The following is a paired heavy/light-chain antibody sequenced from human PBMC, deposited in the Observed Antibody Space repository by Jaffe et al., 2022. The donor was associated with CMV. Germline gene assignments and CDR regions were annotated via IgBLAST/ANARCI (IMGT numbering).Heavy chain of an antibody. J-gene: IGHJ6*02. CDR3: AREWGSGSYFNYYYYYGMDV. Sequence: QVQLVQSGAEVKKPGASVKVSCKASGYTFTSYGISWVRQAPGQGLEWMGWISAYNGNTNYAQKLQGRVTMTTDTSTSTAYMELRSLRSDDTAVYYCAREWGSGSYFNYYYYYGMDVWGQGTTVTVSS. CDR2: ISAYNGNT. V-gene: IGHV1-18*01. CDR1: GYTFTSYG. D-gene: IGHD1-26*01.
Light chain of an antibody. CDR1: SSDVGGYNY. CDR2: EVS. V-gene: IGLV2-8*01. J-gene: IGLJ2*01. Sequence: QSALTQPPSASGSPGQSVTISCTGTSSDVGGYNYVSWYQQHPGKAPKLMIYEVSKRPSGVPDRFSGSKSGNTASLTVSGLQAEDEADYYCSSYAGSNTLVVFGGGTKLTVL. CDR3: SSYAGSNTLVV.